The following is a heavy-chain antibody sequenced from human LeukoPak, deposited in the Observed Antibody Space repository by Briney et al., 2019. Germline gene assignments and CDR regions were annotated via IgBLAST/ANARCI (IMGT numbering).Heavy chain of an antibody. V-gene: IGHV3-23*01. CDR3: AKSRSGVGSCYNY. Sequence: GGSLRLSCAASGFIFSNYAMSWVRQAPGKGLEWVSTISGSDDSTYYADSVRGRFTISRDNSKNTLYLQMNSLRAEDTAVYYCAKSRSGVGSCYNYWGQGTLVTVSS. CDR2: ISGSDDST. D-gene: IGHD2-15*01. J-gene: IGHJ4*02. CDR1: GFIFSNYA.